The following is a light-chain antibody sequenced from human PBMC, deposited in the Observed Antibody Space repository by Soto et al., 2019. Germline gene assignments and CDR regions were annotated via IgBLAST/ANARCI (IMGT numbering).Light chain of an antibody. J-gene: IGKJ3*01. Sequence: EIVFTQPPGTLSLSPGGRGTLSCRSSQNLGTLYLAWFQQKSGQAPRLLIYSASRRATGIPDRFTGSGSGTDFTLTINRVEPEDFVVYYCQQSGNSPLFTFGPGTKVDIK. CDR3: QQSGNSPLFT. CDR2: SAS. V-gene: IGKV3-20*01. CDR1: QNLGTLY.